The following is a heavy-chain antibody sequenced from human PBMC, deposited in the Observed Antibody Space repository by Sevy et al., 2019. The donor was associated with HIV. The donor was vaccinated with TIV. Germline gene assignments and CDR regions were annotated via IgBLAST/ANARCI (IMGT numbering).Heavy chain of an antibody. CDR3: ARHPLGNWFDL. V-gene: IGHV4-39*01. Sequence: SETLCLTCTVSGGSISSSRHYWAWIRHSPGKRLEWIGSRFYSGGAYYNPSLQSRVTMSVDTSKNQFSLNVNSVTAADTAVYYCARHPLGNWFDLWGQGILVTVSS. D-gene: IGHD3-16*01. J-gene: IGHJ5*02. CDR1: GGSISSSRHY. CDR2: RFYSGGA.